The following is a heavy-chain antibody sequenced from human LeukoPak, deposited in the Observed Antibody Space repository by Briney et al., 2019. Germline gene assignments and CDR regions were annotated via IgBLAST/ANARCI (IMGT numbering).Heavy chain of an antibody. CDR2: ITCGGGHT. V-gene: IGHV3-23*01. D-gene: IGHD4-17*01. Sequence: GGSLRLSCAASGFTFTAYGMRWVRQAPRAGLEWVAGITCGGGHTGYADSVKGRFTISRDNSRNTLFLQMNSLRVDDTAVYYCAMDPNGDYIGASSFDPWGRGTLVTVSS. CDR3: AMDPNGDYIGASSFDP. J-gene: IGHJ5*02. CDR1: GFTFTAYG.